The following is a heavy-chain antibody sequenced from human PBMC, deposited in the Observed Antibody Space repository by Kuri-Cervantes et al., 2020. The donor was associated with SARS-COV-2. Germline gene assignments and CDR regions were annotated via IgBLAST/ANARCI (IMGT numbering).Heavy chain of an antibody. CDR2: IIPILGIA. D-gene: IGHD3-22*01. V-gene: IGHV1-69*10. J-gene: IGHJ4*02. Sequence: SVKVSCKASGGTFSSYAISWVRQAPGQGLEWMGGIIPILGIANYAQKFQGRVTMTRDTSTSTVYMELSSLRSEDTAVYYCAMSYYYDSSGYLSPFDYWGQGTLVTVSS. CDR3: AMSYYYDSSGYLSPFDY. CDR1: GGTFSSYA.